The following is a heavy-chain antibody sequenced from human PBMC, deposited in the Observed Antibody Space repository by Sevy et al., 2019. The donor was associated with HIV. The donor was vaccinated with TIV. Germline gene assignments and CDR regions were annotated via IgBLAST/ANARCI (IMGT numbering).Heavy chain of an antibody. CDR1: GFTVSSNY. V-gene: IGHV3-53*01. J-gene: IGHJ3*02. CDR2: IYSGGST. Sequence: GGSLRLSCAASGFTVSSNYMSWVRQAPGKGLEWVSVIYSGGSTYYADSVKGRFTISRDNSKNTLYLQMNGLRAEDTAGYYGRMTAIQGAWAFDIWGQGTMVTVSS. D-gene: IGHD2-21*02. CDR3: RMTAIQGAWAFDI.